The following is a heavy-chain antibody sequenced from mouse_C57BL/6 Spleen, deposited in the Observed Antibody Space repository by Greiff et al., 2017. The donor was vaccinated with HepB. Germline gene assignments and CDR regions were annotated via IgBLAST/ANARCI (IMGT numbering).Heavy chain of an antibody. V-gene: IGHV5-4*01. CDR3: AREDDGYNYFDY. CDR2: ISDGGSYT. Sequence: EVKLMESGGGLVKPGGSLKLSCAASGFTFSSYAMSWVRQTPEKRLEWVATISDGGSYTYYPDNVKGRFTISRDNAKNNLYLQMSHLKSEDTAMYYCAREDDGYNYFDYWGQGTTLTVSS. CDR1: GFTFSSYA. D-gene: IGHD2-3*01. J-gene: IGHJ2*01.